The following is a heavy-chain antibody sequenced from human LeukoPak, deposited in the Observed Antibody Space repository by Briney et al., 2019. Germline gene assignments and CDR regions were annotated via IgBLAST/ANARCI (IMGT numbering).Heavy chain of an antibody. D-gene: IGHD3-9*01. CDR3: VRLPTGYPNWSDP. J-gene: IGHJ5*02. CDR1: GGSISSSSSY. V-gene: IGHV4-39*01. CDR2: IFYSGTT. Sequence: SETLSLTCTVSGGSISSSSSYWGWIRQPPEKGLEWIGNIFYSGTTYYNPSLKSRVTISLDTSKNQFSLRLSSVTAADTAFYYCVRLPTGYPNWSDPWGQGTLVTVSS.